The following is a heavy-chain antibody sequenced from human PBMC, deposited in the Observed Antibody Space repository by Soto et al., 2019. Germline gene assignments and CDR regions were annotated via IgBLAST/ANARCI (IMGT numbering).Heavy chain of an antibody. Sequence: QVQLQESGPGLVKPSETLSLTCTVSGGSVSSGSYYWSWIRQPPGKGLEWIGYIYYSGSTNYNPSLKSRVTISVDTSKNQFSLKLSSVTAADTAAYYCARGLQWELLGWGQGTLVTVSS. V-gene: IGHV4-61*01. J-gene: IGHJ4*02. CDR3: ARGLQWELLG. D-gene: IGHD1-26*01. CDR2: IYYSGST. CDR1: GGSVSSGSYY.